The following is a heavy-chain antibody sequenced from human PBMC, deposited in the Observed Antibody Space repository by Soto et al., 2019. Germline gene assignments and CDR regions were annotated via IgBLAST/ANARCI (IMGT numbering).Heavy chain of an antibody. V-gene: IGHV1-8*01. J-gene: IGHJ6*03. Sequence: QVQLVQSGAEVKKPGASVKVSCKASGYTFTSYDINWVRQATGQGLEWMGWMNPNSGNTGYAQKFHGRVTMTRNTSISTAYMELSSLRYEDTAAYYCARAYSGYDYYYYYYMDVWGKGTTVTVSS. D-gene: IGHD5-12*01. CDR2: MNPNSGNT. CDR1: GYTFTSYD. CDR3: ARAYSGYDYYYYYYMDV.